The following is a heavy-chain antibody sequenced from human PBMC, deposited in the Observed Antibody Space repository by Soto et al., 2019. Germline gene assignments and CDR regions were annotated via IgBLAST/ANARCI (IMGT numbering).Heavy chain of an antibody. CDR2: ISTSNGNT. J-gene: IGHJ4*02. CDR1: GYTFTSYG. CDR3: ARDVGNGYGYGYGY. Sequence: QVQLVQSGAEVKKPGASVTVSCKVSGYTFTSYGISWVRQAPGQGLEWMGWISTSNGNTNYAQKLQGRVTMTTDTSTSTANMELRRRGTDDTAGYYCARDVGNGYGYGYGYWGQGTLVTVSS. V-gene: IGHV1-18*01. D-gene: IGHD5-18*01.